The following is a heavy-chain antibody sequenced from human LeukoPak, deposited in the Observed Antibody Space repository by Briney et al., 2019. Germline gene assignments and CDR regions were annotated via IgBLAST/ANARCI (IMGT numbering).Heavy chain of an antibody. CDR1: GGSFGGYY. V-gene: IGHV4-34*12. CDR2: IIDTGST. D-gene: IGHD3-3*01. Sequence: SETLSLTCAVYGGSFGGYYWTWIRQPPGKGLEWIGEIIDTGSTKYNSSLKSRVTISVDTSKNQFSLSLDSVTAADTAVYYCARGLASGYPPIPFDYWGQGTLVTVSS. CDR3: ARGLASGYPPIPFDY. J-gene: IGHJ4*02.